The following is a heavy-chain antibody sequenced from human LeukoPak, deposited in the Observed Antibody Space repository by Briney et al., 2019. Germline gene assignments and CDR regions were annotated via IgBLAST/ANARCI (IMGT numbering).Heavy chain of an antibody. D-gene: IGHD6-19*01. CDR1: GFTFSSYG. CDR3: AKDDRILWLEDGSGWSY. V-gene: IGHV3-30*02. CDR2: IRYDGSNK. J-gene: IGHJ4*02. Sequence: PGGSLRLSCAASGFTFSSYGMHWVRQAPGKGLEWVAFIRYDGSNKYYADSVKGRFTISRDNSKNTLYLQMNSLRAEDTAVYYCAKDDRILWLEDGSGWSYWGQGTLVTVSS.